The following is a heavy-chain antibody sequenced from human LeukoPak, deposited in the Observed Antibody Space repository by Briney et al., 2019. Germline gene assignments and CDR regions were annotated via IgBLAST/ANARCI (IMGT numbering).Heavy chain of an antibody. CDR2: VNTVSSYI. D-gene: IGHD3-22*01. CDR1: GFTFSSYS. V-gene: IGHV3-21*01. CDR3: ARLRRNSDKSGYYYYYDY. J-gene: IGHJ4*02. Sequence: PGGSLRLSCAASGFTFSSYSFNWVRQAPGKGLEWVSSVNTVSSYIYYADSVRGRFTICRDNADNSVYLQMNGLRAEDTAVYYCARLRRNSDKSGYYYYYDYWGQGTLVTVSS.